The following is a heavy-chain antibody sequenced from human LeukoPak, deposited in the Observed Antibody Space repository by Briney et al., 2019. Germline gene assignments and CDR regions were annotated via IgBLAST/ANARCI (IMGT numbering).Heavy chain of an antibody. V-gene: IGHV3-23*01. CDR3: GRDPNGDYVGAFEF. Sequence: GGSLRLSCTASGFTFRSYAMTWVRQAPGKGLEWVSSIRGSGDGTSYADSVKGRFTMSRDNSKNTLYLQMNSLRAEDTAIYFCGRDPNGDYVGAFEFWGQGTLVAVSS. J-gene: IGHJ3*01. D-gene: IGHD4-17*01. CDR2: IRGSGDGT. CDR1: GFTFRSYA.